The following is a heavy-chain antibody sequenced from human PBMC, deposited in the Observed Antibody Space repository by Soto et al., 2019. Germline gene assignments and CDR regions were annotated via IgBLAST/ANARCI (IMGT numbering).Heavy chain of an antibody. Sequence: PSETLSLTCTVPGCSISSYYWSWIRQPPGKGLEWIGYIYYSGSTNYNPSLKSRVTISVDTSKNQFSLKLSSVTAADTAVYYCARSPSIWFGEFISSGAFDIWGQGTMVTVSS. D-gene: IGHD3-10*01. CDR1: GCSISSYY. CDR2: IYYSGST. V-gene: IGHV4-59*01. J-gene: IGHJ3*02. CDR3: ARSPSIWFGEFISSGAFDI.